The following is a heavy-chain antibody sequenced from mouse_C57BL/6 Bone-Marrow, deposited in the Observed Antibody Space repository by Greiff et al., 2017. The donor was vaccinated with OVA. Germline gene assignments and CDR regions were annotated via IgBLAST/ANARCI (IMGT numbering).Heavy chain of an antibody. V-gene: IGHV5-9*01. CDR3: ARLIHYYGSTYAMDY. CDR2: ISGGGGNT. Sequence: DVKLVESGGGLVKPGGSLKLSCAASGFTFSSYTMSWVRQTPEKRLEWVATISGGGGNTSSPDSVKGRFTISRDNAKNTLYLQMSSLRSEDTALYYCARLIHYYGSTYAMDYWGQGTSVTVSS. CDR1: GFTFSSYT. J-gene: IGHJ4*01. D-gene: IGHD1-1*01.